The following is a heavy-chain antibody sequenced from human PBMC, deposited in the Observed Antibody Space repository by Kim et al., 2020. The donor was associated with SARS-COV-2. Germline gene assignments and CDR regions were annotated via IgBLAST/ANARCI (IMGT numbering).Heavy chain of an antibody. CDR3: AKARGANYIAFFDH. V-gene: IGHV3-30*18. Sequence: GGSLRLSCAASGFTFSSYGMHWVRQAPGKGLEWVAMTSNDENTIYYADSVKGRFTISRDNSKNMLYLQMNGLRAEDTAFYYCAKARGANYIAFFDHWGLGTLVTVSS. D-gene: IGHD1-7*01. J-gene: IGHJ4*02. CDR1: GFTFSSYG. CDR2: TSNDENTI.